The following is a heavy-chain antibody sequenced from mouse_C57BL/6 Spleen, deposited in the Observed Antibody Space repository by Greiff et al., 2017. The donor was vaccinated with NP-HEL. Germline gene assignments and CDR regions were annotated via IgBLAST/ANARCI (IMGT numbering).Heavy chain of an antibody. Sequence: EVHLVESGGGLVKPGGSLKLSCAASGFTFSSYTMSWVRQTPEKRLEWVATISGGGGNTYYPDSVKGRFTISRDNAKNTLYLQMSSLRSEDTALYYCARQDYGSSYGYWGQGTTLTVSS. CDR1: GFTFSSYT. CDR3: ARQDYGSSYGY. J-gene: IGHJ2*01. D-gene: IGHD1-1*01. V-gene: IGHV5-9*01. CDR2: ISGGGGNT.